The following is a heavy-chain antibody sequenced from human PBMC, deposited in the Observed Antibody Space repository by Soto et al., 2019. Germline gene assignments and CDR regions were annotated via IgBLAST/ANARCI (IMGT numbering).Heavy chain of an antibody. CDR1: GGSVRSDNYY. Sequence: SETLFLTCTVSGGSVRSDNYYWIWIRQAPGKGLEYIGYIAYSGSTNYNPSLKSRVTISVDTSKNQFSLKLSSVTAADTAVYYCARDLRELLRRRFDPWGQGSLLTVSS. J-gene: IGHJ5*02. CDR2: IAYSGST. D-gene: IGHD1-26*01. V-gene: IGHV4-61*01. CDR3: ARDLRELLRRRFDP.